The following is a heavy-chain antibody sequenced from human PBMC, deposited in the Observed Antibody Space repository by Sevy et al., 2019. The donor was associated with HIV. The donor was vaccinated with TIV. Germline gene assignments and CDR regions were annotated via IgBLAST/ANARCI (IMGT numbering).Heavy chain of an antibody. Sequence: GGSLRLSCAASGFTFSNYWMSWVRQAPGKGLEWEANIKQDGSEKYYVDSVKGRFTISRDNAKSSLSLQMNSLRAGDTAMYFCARDKGQGWFDPWGQGTLVTVSS. J-gene: IGHJ5*02. CDR3: ARDKGQGWFDP. CDR1: GFTFSNYW. CDR2: IKQDGSEK. V-gene: IGHV3-7*01.